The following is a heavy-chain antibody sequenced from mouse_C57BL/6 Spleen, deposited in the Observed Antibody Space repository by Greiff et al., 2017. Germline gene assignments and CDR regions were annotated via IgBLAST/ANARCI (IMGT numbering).Heavy chain of an antibody. D-gene: IGHD6-1*01. CDR1: GYTFTSYW. CDR3: SRGVCDENWFAY. CDR2: IDPSDGYT. V-gene: IGHV1-50*01. J-gene: IGHJ3*01. Sequence: VQLQQSGAELVKPGASVKLSCKASGYTFTSYWMQWVKQRPGQGLEWIGEIDPSDGYTNYNQKFKGKATLTVDTSSSTAYMQLSSLTSEDSAVYYGSRGVCDENWFAYWGQGTLVTVSA.